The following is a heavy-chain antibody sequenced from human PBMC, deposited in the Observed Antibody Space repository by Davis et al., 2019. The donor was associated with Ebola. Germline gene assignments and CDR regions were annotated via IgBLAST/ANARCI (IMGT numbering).Heavy chain of an antibody. V-gene: IGHV3-48*02. CDR3: ARDRFFAFDF. D-gene: IGHD3/OR15-3a*01. CDR1: GSVFSDLR. J-gene: IGHJ4*02. Sequence: PGGSLRLSCAASGSVFSDLRMNWVRQAPGKGLEWITYITKGSDAIHYADSVKGRFTVSRDNAKNSVFLQMSSLRDEDSAVYYCARDRFFAFDFWSQGVHVSVSS. CDR2: ITKGSDAI.